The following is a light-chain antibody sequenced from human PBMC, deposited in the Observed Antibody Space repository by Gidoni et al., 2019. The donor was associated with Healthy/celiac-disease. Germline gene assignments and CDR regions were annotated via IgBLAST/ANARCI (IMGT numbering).Light chain of an antibody. CDR1: QDISNY. Sequence: DIHMTQSPSSLSASVGDRVTITCQASQDISNYLNWYQQKPGKAPKLLIYDASNLETGVPSRFSGSGSGTDFTFTISSLQPEDIATYYCQQYDNLQVTFGPGTKVDIK. CDR3: QQYDNLQVT. V-gene: IGKV1-33*01. J-gene: IGKJ3*01. CDR2: DAS.